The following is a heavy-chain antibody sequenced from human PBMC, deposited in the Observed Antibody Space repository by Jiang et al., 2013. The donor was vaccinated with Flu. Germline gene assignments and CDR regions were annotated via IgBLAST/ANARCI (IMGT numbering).Heavy chain of an antibody. CDR3: ARGGSGWFYYYYGMDV. CDR2: INHSGST. Sequence: GSGLVKPSETLSLTCAVYGGSFSGYYWSWIRQPPGKGLEWIGEINHSGSTNYNPSLKSRVTISVDTSKNQFSLKLSSVTAADTAVYYCARGGSGWFYYYYGMDVWGQGTTVTVSS. J-gene: IGHJ6*02. D-gene: IGHD6-19*01. V-gene: IGHV4-34*01. CDR1: GGSFSGYY.